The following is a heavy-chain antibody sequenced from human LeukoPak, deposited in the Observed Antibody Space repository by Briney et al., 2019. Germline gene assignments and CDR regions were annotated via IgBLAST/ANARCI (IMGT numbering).Heavy chain of an antibody. J-gene: IGHJ4*02. V-gene: IGHV3-23*01. CDR1: GFTFSSYA. CDR3: AKDHGR. D-gene: IGHD1-26*01. CDR2: ISGGGDST. Sequence: GGSLRLSCAAAGFTFSSYAMRWVRQAPGKGLEWVSAISGGGDSTYYADSVKGRFTVSRDNSKSTLYLQMNSLRAEDTAVYYCAKDHGRWGQGTLVTVSS.